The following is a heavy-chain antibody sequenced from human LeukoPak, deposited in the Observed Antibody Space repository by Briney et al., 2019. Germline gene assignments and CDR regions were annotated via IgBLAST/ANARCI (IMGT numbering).Heavy chain of an antibody. CDR3: AKDASYYYDSSGPTDY. J-gene: IGHJ4*02. CDR1: GFTFSSYG. Sequence: SGGSLRLSCAASGFTFSSYGMHWVRQAPGKGLEWVAFIRYDGSNKYYADSVEGRFTISRDNSKNTLYLQMNSLRAEDTAVYYCAKDASYYYDSSGPTDYWGQGTLVTVSS. D-gene: IGHD3-22*01. V-gene: IGHV3-30*02. CDR2: IRYDGSNK.